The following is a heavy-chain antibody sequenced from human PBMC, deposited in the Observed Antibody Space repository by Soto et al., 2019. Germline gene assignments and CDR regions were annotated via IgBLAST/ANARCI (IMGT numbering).Heavy chain of an antibody. D-gene: IGHD3-3*01. CDR3: AADGRRITIFGVVISRGMDV. CDR2: IVVGSGNT. CDR1: GFTFTSSA. Sequence: QMQLVQSGPEVKKPGTSVKVSCKASGFTFTSSAVQWVRQARGQRLEWIGWIVVGSGNTNYAQKFQERVTITRDMSTSTAYMELSSLRSEDTAVYYCAADGRRITIFGVVISRGMDVWGQGTTVTVSS. J-gene: IGHJ6*02. V-gene: IGHV1-58*01.